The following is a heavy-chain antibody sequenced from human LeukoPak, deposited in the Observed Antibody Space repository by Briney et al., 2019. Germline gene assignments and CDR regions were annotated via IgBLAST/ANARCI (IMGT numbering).Heavy chain of an antibody. CDR2: ISAYNGNT. CDR3: ARVWFGELLSDY. CDR1: GYTFTSYG. J-gene: IGHJ4*02. D-gene: IGHD3-10*01. V-gene: IGHV1-18*01. Sequence: GASVKFSCKASGYTFTSYGISWVRQAPGQGLAWMGWISAYNGNTNYAQKLQGRVTMTTDTSTSTAYMELRSLRSDDTAVYYCARVWFGELLSDYWGQGTLVTVSS.